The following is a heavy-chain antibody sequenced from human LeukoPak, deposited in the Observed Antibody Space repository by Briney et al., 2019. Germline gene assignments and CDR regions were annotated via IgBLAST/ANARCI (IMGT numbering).Heavy chain of an antibody. CDR3: ARLMGYYSSGNYVVLDF. CDR1: GGSISSSSYY. J-gene: IGHJ4*02. D-gene: IGHD3-22*01. Sequence: SETLSLTCTVSGGSISSSSYYWGWIRQPPGKGLEWIGSIYYSGSTYYNPSLKSRVTISVDTSKNQFSLKLSSVTAADTAVYYCARLMGYYSSGNYVVLDFWGQGTLVTVSS. V-gene: IGHV4-39*01. CDR2: IYYSGST.